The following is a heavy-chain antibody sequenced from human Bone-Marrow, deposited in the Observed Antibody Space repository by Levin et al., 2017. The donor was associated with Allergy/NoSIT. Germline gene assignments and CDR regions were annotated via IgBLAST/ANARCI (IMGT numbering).Heavy chain of an antibody. J-gene: IGHJ4*02. CDR3: TTDLFHPAEYGDFDY. CDR1: GFNFNSAW. CDR2: IKSNSDGGGR. Sequence: GGSLRLSCVASGFNFNSAWMNWVRQVPGKGLEWVGRIKSNSDGGGRDYASPVKGRFSISRDDSKNTLFLQMNALKTEDSALYYCTTDLFHPAEYGDFDYWGQGTLVTVSS. V-gene: IGHV3-15*01. D-gene: IGHD4-17*01.